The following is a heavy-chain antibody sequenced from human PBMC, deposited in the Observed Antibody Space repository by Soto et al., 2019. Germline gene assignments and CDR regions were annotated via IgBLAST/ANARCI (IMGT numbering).Heavy chain of an antibody. J-gene: IGHJ6*02. D-gene: IGHD2-2*01. Sequence: GGSLRLSCAASGFTFSSYAMSWVRQAPGKGLEWVSAISGSGGSTYYADSVKGRFTISRDNSKNTLYLQMNSLRAEDTAVYYCAKDPYCSSTSCHRRNDYGMDVWGQGTTVTFSS. CDR1: GFTFSSYA. CDR3: AKDPYCSSTSCHRRNDYGMDV. CDR2: ISGSGGST. V-gene: IGHV3-23*01.